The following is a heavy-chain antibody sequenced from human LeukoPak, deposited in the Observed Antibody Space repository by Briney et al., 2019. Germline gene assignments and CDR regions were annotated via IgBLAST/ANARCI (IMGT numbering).Heavy chain of an antibody. CDR2: INPNSGGT. V-gene: IGHV1-2*02. CDR3: ARTRAAANPTRQKNWFDP. Sequence: ASVKVSCKASGYTFTGYYMHWVRQAPGQGLEWMGWINPNSGGTNYAQKFQGRVTMTRDTSISTAYMELSSLRSEDTAVYYCARTRAAANPTRQKNWFDPWGQGTLVTVSS. D-gene: IGHD6-13*01. J-gene: IGHJ5*02. CDR1: GYTFTGYY.